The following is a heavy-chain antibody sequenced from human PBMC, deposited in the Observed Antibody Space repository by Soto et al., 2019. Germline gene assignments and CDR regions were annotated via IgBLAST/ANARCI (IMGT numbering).Heavy chain of an antibody. J-gene: IGHJ4*02. CDR1: GFTFSSDW. Sequence: GGSLRLSCAASGFTFSSDWMHWVRQAPGKGLVWVSRLNTNGSFTMYVDSVRGRFTISRDNTKNTLYLQMNSLRAEDTAVYFCAREGTPAAATNRGQGTLVTVSS. V-gene: IGHV3-74*03. CDR2: LNTNGSFT. D-gene: IGHD6-13*01. CDR3: AREGTPAAATN.